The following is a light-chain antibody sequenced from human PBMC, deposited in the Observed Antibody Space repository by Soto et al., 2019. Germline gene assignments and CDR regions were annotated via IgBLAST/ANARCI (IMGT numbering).Light chain of an antibody. CDR3: QQYTNTNNPWM. CDR2: DAS. CDR1: QTISTL. V-gene: IGKV1-5*01. J-gene: IGKJ1*01. Sequence: DIQVTESPPTLSASVGDRVTITCRAIQTISTLMAWYQQKPVKAPKLLVYDASTLQSGVASRFSGSGSGTEFTLIISGLQPDDSATYYCQQYTNTNNPWMFGQGTKVDI.